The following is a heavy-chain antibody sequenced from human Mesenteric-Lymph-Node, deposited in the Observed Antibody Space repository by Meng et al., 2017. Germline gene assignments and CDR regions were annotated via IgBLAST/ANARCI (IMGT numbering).Heavy chain of an antibody. CDR3: ARVSSGWDYFDY. V-gene: IGHV4-4*02. D-gene: IGHD6-19*01. CDR2: IYHSGGT. Sequence: QKPLQESGPGLVKPSGTLSLTCAVSGGSISISTWWSWVRQPPGKGLEWIGEIYHSGGTNYNPSLRGRVTISLDKSKNQFSLTLRSVTAADTAVYYCARVSSGWDYFDYWGQGTLVTVSS. CDR1: GGSISISTW. J-gene: IGHJ4*02.